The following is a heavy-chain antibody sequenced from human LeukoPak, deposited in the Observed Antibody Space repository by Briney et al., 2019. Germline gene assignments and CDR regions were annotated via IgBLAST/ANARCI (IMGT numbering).Heavy chain of an antibody. CDR2: IRYDGSNK. CDR1: GFTFSSYG. CDR3: VTTWGAHYWYFDL. V-gene: IGHV3-30*02. J-gene: IGHJ2*01. D-gene: IGHD1-26*01. Sequence: GGSLRLSCAASGFTFSSYGMHWVRQAPGKGLEWVAFIRYDGSNKYYADSVKGRFTISRDNAKNSLYLQMNSLRAEDTAAYYCVTTWGAHYWYFDLWGRGALVTVSS.